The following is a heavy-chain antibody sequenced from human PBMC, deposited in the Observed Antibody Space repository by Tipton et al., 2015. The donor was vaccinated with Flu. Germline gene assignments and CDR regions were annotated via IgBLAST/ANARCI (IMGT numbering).Heavy chain of an antibody. J-gene: IGHJ4*02. V-gene: IGHV4-59*10. CDR2: IYTSGST. Sequence: TLSLTCAVYGGSFSGYYWSWIRQPPGKGLEWIGRIYTSGSTNYNPSLKSRVTMSVDTSKNQFSLKLSSVTAADTAVYYCARGGYSGYDRYYFDYWGQGTLVTVSS. CDR1: GGSFSGYY. CDR3: ARGGYSGYDRYYFDY. D-gene: IGHD5-12*01.